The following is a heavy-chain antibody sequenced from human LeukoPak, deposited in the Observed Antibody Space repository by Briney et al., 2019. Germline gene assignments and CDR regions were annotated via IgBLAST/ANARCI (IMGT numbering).Heavy chain of an antibody. D-gene: IGHD5-12*01. CDR2: INWNGGST. CDR3: ARGPSGYHNT. V-gene: IGHV3-20*04. J-gene: IGHJ4*02. CDR1: GFTFDDYG. Sequence: GGSLRLSCAASGFTFDDYGMSWVRQAPGKGLEWVSGINWNGGSTGYADSVKGRFTISRDNSKNTLYLQMNSLRAEDTAVYYCARGPSGYHNTGGQGTLVTVSS.